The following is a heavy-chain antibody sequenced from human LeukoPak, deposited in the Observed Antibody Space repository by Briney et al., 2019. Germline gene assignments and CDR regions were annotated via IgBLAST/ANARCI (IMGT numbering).Heavy chain of an antibody. CDR3: AKGYSSGWPYYFDY. Sequence: GGSLTLSCAASGFTFSSYAMSWVRQAPGKGLEWVSAISGSGGNTYYADSVEGRFTISRDNSKNTLYLQMNSLRAEDTAVYSCAKGYSSGWPYYFDYWGQGTLVTVSS. V-gene: IGHV3-23*01. CDR1: GFTFSSYA. CDR2: ISGSGGNT. D-gene: IGHD6-19*01. J-gene: IGHJ4*02.